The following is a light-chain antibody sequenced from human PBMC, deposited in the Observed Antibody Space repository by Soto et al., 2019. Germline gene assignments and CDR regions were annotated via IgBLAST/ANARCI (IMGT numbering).Light chain of an antibody. V-gene: IGLV1-47*01. J-gene: IGLJ3*02. Sequence: QSVLTQPPSASGTPGQRVSISCSGSRSNIGRNYVYWYQQLPGTAPKLLIQRNNERPSGVPDRFSGSKSGTSVSLAISGLRSEDEATYYCAAWDDTLNGQVFGGETQLTVL. CDR3: AAWDDTLNGQV. CDR1: RSNIGRNY. CDR2: RNN.